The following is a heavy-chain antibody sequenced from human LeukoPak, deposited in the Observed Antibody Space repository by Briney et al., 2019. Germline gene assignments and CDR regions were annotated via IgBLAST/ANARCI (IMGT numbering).Heavy chain of an antibody. V-gene: IGHV3-30-3*01. CDR2: VSHDGNNK. CDR1: GFTFNIYS. CDR3: ARDDDHDYGGNSYFDY. J-gene: IGHJ4*02. D-gene: IGHD4-23*01. Sequence: GGSLRLSCAVSGFTFNIYSMHWVRQAPGKGLEWVALVSHDGNNKYYSDSVKGRFTISRDNSKNTLYVQMNSLGPEDTAIYYCARDDDHDYGGNSYFDYWGQGTLVTVSS.